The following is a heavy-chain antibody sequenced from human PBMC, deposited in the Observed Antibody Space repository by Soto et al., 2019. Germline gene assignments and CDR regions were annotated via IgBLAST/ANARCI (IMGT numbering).Heavy chain of an antibody. Sequence: EVQLVESGGALVQPGVSLRLSCTASGFTFDDYAIHWVRQAPGKGLEWISGISWNGDATGYADSVKGRFTISRDNAKNSLDLQMNSLRTEDTAMYFCANLPLYGSGFDCWGQGTLVTVAS. D-gene: IGHD3-10*01. J-gene: IGHJ4*02. CDR1: GFTFDDYA. V-gene: IGHV3-9*01. CDR2: ISWNGDAT. CDR3: ANLPLYGSGFDC.